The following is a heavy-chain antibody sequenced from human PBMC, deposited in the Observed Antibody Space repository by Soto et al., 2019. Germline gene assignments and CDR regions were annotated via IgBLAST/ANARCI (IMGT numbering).Heavy chain of an antibody. Sequence: QVQLKQSGAEVKKPAASVKLSCKASGYTFTSYYIHWVRQAPGQGLEWMGIINPNGGSTNYAQTFQGRVTLTRDTSTSTVYMDLGSMRSEDTAVYYCARGLLYGDYWGQGTLVTVSS. J-gene: IGHJ4*02. V-gene: IGHV1-46*01. CDR2: INPNGGST. CDR3: ARGLLYGDY. CDR1: GYTFTSYY. D-gene: IGHD2-2*02.